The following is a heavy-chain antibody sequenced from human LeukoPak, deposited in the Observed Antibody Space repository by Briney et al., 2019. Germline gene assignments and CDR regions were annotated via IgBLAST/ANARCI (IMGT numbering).Heavy chain of an antibody. CDR3: ASCIAVAGTYYFDY. Sequence: GGSLRLSCAASGFTFSDYYMSWIRQAPGKGLEWVSYISSSGSTIYYADSVKGRFTISRDNAKNSLYLQMNSLRAEDTAVYYCASCIAVAGTYYFDYWGQGTLVTVSS. CDR2: ISSSGSTI. CDR1: GFTFSDYY. V-gene: IGHV3-11*04. D-gene: IGHD6-19*01. J-gene: IGHJ4*02.